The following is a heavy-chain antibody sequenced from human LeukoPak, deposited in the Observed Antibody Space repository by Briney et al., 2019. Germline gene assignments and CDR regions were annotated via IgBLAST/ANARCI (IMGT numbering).Heavy chain of an antibody. D-gene: IGHD3-16*01. V-gene: IGHV6-1*01. CDR3: AREDLGAAYFDF. CDR2: TYYRTKWYN. CDR1: GDSVSSNNVA. Sequence: SQTLSLTRAISGDSVSSNNVAWNCLRQSPSRGPEWLGRTYYRTKWYNDYAVSVKSRIIINPDTSKNQFSLQLNSVTPDDTAVYYCAREDLGAAYFDFWGQGTLVTVSS. J-gene: IGHJ4*02.